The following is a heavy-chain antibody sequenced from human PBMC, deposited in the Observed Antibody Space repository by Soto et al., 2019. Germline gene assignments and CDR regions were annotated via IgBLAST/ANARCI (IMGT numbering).Heavy chain of an antibody. J-gene: IGHJ4*02. D-gene: IGHD3-22*01. CDR2: ISSSGSSI. CDR1: GFTFSSYE. Sequence: GGSLRLSCAASGFTFSSYEMNWVRQAPGKGLEWVSYISSSGSSIYYADSVKGRFTISRENAKNSLYLQMNSLRAEDTAVYYCARDKRTYSYDSSGYYYDYWGQGTLVTVSS. CDR3: ARDKRTYSYDSSGYYYDY. V-gene: IGHV3-48*03.